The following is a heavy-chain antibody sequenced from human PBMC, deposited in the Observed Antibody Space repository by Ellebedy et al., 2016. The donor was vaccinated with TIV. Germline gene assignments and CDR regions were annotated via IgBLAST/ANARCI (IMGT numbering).Heavy chain of an antibody. CDR1: GFTFSNYA. J-gene: IGHJ4*02. V-gene: IGHV3-23*01. CDR2: INDGGFNT. Sequence: GESLKISXAASGFTFSNYAMTWVRQAPGKGLEWVAAINDGGFNTYYADSVKGRFTVSRDNSKSTLSLQMNSLRVEDTALYYCAKTAMVRRFDLWGQGTLVTVSS. CDR3: AKTAMVRRFDL. D-gene: IGHD5-18*01.